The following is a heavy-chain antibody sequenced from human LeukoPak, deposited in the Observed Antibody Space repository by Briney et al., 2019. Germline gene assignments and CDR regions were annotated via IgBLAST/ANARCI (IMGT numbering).Heavy chain of an antibody. D-gene: IGHD3-10*01. CDR1: GYTLTELS. Sequence: ASVKVSCKVSGYTLTELSMHWVRQAPGKGLEWMGGFDPEDGETIYAQKFQGRVTMTEDTSTDTAYMELSSLRSEDTAVYYCATQVRLWFGEFKWRDYYYYMDVWGKGTTVTVSS. J-gene: IGHJ6*03. CDR3: ATQVRLWFGEFKWRDYYYYMDV. CDR2: FDPEDGET. V-gene: IGHV1-24*01.